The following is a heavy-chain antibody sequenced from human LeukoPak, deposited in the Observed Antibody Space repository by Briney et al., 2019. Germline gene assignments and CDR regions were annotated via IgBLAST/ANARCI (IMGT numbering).Heavy chain of an antibody. V-gene: IGHV3-74*01. D-gene: IGHD3-22*01. CDR2: INSDGSST. J-gene: IGHJ4*02. CDR3: ARISNGYYVLSDY. Sequence: GSLRLSCAASGFTFSSYWMHWVRQAPGKGLVWVSRINSDGSSTSYADSVKGRFTISRDNAKNTLHLQMNSLRAEDTAVYYCARISNGYYVLSDYWGQGTLVTVSS. CDR1: GFTFSSYW.